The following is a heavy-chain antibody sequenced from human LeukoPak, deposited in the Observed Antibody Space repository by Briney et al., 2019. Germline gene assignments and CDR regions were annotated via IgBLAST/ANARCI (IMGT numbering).Heavy chain of an antibody. CDR3: ARLWSLDCSGGSCLHQPNS. V-gene: IGHV4-39*01. D-gene: IGHD2-15*01. CDR1: GASISSSRYD. Sequence: KPSETLSLTCTVSGASISSSRYDWGWLRQPPRKGLELIGRIDYTGSTYNNPSLKSLFTISVDTTKNLFCLKLRSLTSPDPATYHCARLWSLDCSGGSCLHQPNSWGQGGLVSVSS. J-gene: IGHJ4*02. CDR2: IDYTGST.